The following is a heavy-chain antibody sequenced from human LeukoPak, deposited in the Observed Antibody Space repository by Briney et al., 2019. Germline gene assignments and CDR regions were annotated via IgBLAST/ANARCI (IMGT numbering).Heavy chain of an antibody. V-gene: IGHV3-74*01. Sequence: GGSLRLSCTASGFTFSSYWMHWVRQAPGKGLVWVSRINSDGSTTSYADSVKGRFTISRDNAKNTLYLQMNSLRAEDTAVYYCSRDTADDAFDIWGQGTMVTVSS. CDR2: INSDGSTT. CDR1: GFTFSSYW. CDR3: SRDTADDAFDI. J-gene: IGHJ3*02.